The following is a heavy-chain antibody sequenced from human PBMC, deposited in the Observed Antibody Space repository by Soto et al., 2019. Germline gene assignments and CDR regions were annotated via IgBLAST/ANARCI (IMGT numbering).Heavy chain of an antibody. J-gene: IGHJ6*02. CDR1: GFTFSSYA. CDR2: ISGSGGST. D-gene: IGHD2-2*01. CDR3: AKAEDIVVVPAAKIGYYYGMDV. Sequence: GGSLRLSCAASGFTFSSYAMSWVRQAPGKGLEWVSAISGSGGSTYYADSVKGRFTISRDNSKNTLYLQMNSLRAEDTAVYYCAKAEDIVVVPAAKIGYYYGMDVWGQGTTVTVSS. V-gene: IGHV3-23*01.